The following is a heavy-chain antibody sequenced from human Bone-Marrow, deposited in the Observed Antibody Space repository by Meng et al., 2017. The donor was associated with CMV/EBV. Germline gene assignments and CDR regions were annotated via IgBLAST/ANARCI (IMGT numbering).Heavy chain of an antibody. CDR2: IYYSGST. J-gene: IGHJ6*01. CDR3: ARDRWVEMATTAHYYGMDV. CDR1: GGSISSYY. V-gene: IGHV4-59*01. Sequence: SETLSLTCTVSGGSISSYYWSWIRQPPGKGLEWIGYIYYSGSTNYNPSLKSRVTISVDTSKNQFSLKLSSVTAADTAVYYCARDRWVEMATTAHYYGMDVWGQGTTVTVYS. D-gene: IGHD5-24*01.